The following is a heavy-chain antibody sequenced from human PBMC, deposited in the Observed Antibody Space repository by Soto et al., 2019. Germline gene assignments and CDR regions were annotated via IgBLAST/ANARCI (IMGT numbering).Heavy chain of an antibody. Sequence: EVQLVESGGGLVQPGRSLRLSCAASGFTFDDFAMHWVRQAPGKGLEWVSGISWNGATMGYGDSVSGRFTISRDNTKNSLYLQMNSLKPEATALYYCAKDNGGYYDSSGNFEYWGQGTLVTVSS. CDR3: AKDNGGYYDSSGNFEY. V-gene: IGHV3-9*01. CDR2: ISWNGATM. D-gene: IGHD3-22*01. CDR1: GFTFDDFA. J-gene: IGHJ4*02.